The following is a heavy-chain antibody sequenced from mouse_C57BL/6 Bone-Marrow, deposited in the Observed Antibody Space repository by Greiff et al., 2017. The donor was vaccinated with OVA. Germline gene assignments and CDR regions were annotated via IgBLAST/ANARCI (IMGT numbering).Heavy chain of an antibody. CDR2: IYPGSGST. Sequence: AQLQESGAELVKPGASVKMSCKASGYTFTSYWITWVKQRPGQGLEWIGDIYPGSGSTNYTETFKSKATLPVDTSSSTAYIQLSSLTSEDSAVYYCARCGGWYLAYWGQGTLVTVSA. J-gene: IGHJ3*01. D-gene: IGHD2-1*01. V-gene: IGHV1-55*01. CDR3: ARCGGWYLAY. CDR1: GYTFTSYW.